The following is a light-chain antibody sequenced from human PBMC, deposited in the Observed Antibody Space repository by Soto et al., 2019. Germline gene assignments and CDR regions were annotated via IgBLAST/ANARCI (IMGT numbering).Light chain of an antibody. J-gene: IGLJ3*02. CDR3: QSYDTSPFDLM. CDR1: NSNIGTGYC. CDR2: GDN. V-gene: IGLV1-40*01. Sequence: QAVVTQPPSVTGAPGQRVTISCTWNNSNIGTGYCIYWYQQFPGTAPRLLIYGDNNRPSGVPDRFSGSKSGTSASLAITGLQAEDEAEYYCQSYDTSPFDLMFGGGTKVTVL.